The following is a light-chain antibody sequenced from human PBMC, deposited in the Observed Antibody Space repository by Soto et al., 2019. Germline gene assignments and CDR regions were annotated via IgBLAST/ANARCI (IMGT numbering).Light chain of an antibody. J-gene: IGLJ1*01. CDR1: SSDVGSYNL. V-gene: IGLV2-23*02. CDR3: CSYAGSTTYV. CDR2: EVS. Sequence: QSALTQPASVSGSPGQSSTISCTGTSSDVGSYNLVSWYQQHPGKAPKLMLYEVSKRPSGVSNRFSGSKSGNTASLTISGLQAEDEADYYCCSYAGSTTYVFGTGTKVTVL.